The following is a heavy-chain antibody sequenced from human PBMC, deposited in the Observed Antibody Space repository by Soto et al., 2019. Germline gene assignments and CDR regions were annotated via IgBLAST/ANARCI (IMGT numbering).Heavy chain of an antibody. CDR2: INWNSGSI. CDR3: AKDRGSGSYAAKYYYYGMDV. D-gene: IGHD3-10*01. J-gene: IGHJ6*02. Sequence: EEQLVESGGGLVQPGRSLRLSCAASGFTFDDYAMHWVRQAPGKGLEWVSGINWNSGSIGYADSVKGRFTISRDNAXXSXYXQMNSLRAEDTALYYCAKDRGSGSYAAKYYYYGMDVWGQGTTVTVSS. V-gene: IGHV3-9*01. CDR1: GFTFDDYA.